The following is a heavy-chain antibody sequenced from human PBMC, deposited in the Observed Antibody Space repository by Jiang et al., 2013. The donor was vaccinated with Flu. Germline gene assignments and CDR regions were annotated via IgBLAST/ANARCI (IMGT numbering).Heavy chain of an antibody. CDR1: GFTFSSYG. Sequence: VQLVESGGGVVQPGGSLRLSCAASGFTFSSYGMHWVRQAPGKGLEWVAFIRYDGSNKYYADSVKGRFTISRDNSKNTLYLQMNSLRAEDTAVYYCAKDRVRLLSSSLDYVGPGNPGHRLL. D-gene: IGHD2/OR15-2a*01. CDR2: IRYDGSNK. V-gene: IGHV3-30*02. J-gene: IGHJ4*02. CDR3: AKDRVRLLSSSLDY.